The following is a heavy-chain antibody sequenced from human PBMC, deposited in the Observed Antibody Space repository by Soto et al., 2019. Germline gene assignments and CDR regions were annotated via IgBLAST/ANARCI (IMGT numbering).Heavy chain of an antibody. V-gene: IGHV1-69*06. J-gene: IGHJ4*02. Sequence: QVQLVQSGAEVKKPGSSVKVSCEASGGTFSGHAISRVRQAPGQGPEWMGGLIPLFGTTQHAQNFQDRLTITADNSTSTAYMELTSLRFEDTAIYYCARGPNWGYRFDSWGQGTLVTVSS. CDR2: LIPLFGTT. CDR1: GGTFSGHA. CDR3: ARGPNWGYRFDS. D-gene: IGHD7-27*01.